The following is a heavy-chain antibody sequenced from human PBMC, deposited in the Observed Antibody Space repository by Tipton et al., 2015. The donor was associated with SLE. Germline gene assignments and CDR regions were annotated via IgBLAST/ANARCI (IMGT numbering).Heavy chain of an antibody. CDR2: IYHSGST. V-gene: IGHV4-30-2*01. Sequence: LRLSCATSGFTFSNCAISWVRQAPGKGLEWIGNIYHSGSTFYNPSLKSRVTISVDRSKNQFSLNLNSVTAADTAVYYCARVYGYDDYYYYVDVWGKGTTVTVSS. D-gene: IGHD5-18*01. CDR3: ARVYGYDDYYYYVDV. CDR1: GFTFSNCA. J-gene: IGHJ6*03.